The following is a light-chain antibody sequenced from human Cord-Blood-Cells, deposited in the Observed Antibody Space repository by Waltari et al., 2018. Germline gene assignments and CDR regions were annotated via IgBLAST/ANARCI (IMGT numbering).Light chain of an antibody. J-gene: IGKJ2*01. Sequence: DIKMTQSPSTLSASVGDRVTITCRASQSISSWLAWYPQKPGKATELLIYKASSLESRVPSSFKGSGAGTEFTLTISSLQPDDFATYYCQQYNSYPYTFGQGTKLDIK. CDR3: QQYNSYPYT. CDR2: KAS. V-gene: IGKV1-5*03. CDR1: QSISSW.